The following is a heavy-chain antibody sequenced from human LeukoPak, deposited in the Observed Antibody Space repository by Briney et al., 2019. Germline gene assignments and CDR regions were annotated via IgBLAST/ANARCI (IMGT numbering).Heavy chain of an antibody. V-gene: IGHV4-4*07. CDR1: GGSSNNYY. Sequence: KPSETLSLTYPVSGGSSNNYYWSWIRQSAGKGLEWIGRIYTSGSTNYNPSLKSRVSMSVDTSKNQFSLRLRSVTAADTAVYYCARESGYYYDTSGYTFDYWGQGILVTVSS. CDR3: ARESGYYYDTSGYTFDY. CDR2: IYTSGST. J-gene: IGHJ4*02. D-gene: IGHD3-22*01.